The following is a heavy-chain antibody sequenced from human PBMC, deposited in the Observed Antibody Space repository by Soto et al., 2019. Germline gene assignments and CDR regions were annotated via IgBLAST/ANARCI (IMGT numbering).Heavy chain of an antibody. Sequence: QVQLQESGPGLVKPSETLSLTCTVSGGSISSYYWSWIRQPPGKGLEWIGYIYYSGSTNYNPSLKSRVTISVDTSKNQFSLKLSSVTAADTAVYYCARDKGGAAAGLLYYGMDVWGQGTTVTVSS. D-gene: IGHD6-13*01. J-gene: IGHJ6*02. CDR1: GGSISSYY. CDR2: IYYSGST. CDR3: ARDKGGAAAGLLYYGMDV. V-gene: IGHV4-59*01.